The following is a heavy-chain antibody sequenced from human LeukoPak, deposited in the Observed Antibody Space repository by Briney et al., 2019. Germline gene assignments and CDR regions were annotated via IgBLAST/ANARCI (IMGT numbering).Heavy chain of an antibody. CDR3: ARHKWGDYTGSDY. CDR2: IYSDGRT. D-gene: IGHD4-17*01. J-gene: IGHJ4*02. CDR1: GFTVSNNY. V-gene: IGHV3-53*01. Sequence: GGSLRLSCAASGFTVSNNYMSWVRQAPGKGLEWVSIIYSDGRTYYADSVKGRFTISRDNSKNTLYLQMNSLRAEDTAVYYCARHKWGDYTGSDYWGQGTLVTVSS.